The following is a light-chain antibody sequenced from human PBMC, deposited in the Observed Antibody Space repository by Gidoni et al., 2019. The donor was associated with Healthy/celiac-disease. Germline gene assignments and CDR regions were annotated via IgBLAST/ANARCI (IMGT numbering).Light chain of an antibody. J-gene: IGKJ1*01. Sequence: EIVMPQSPATLSVSPGERATPSCRASQSVSSNLAWYQQKPGQAPRLLIYGASTRATGIPARFSGSGSGTEFTLTISSLQSEDFAVYYCQQYNNWPPKGTFGQGTKVEIK. CDR2: GAS. CDR1: QSVSSN. V-gene: IGKV3-15*01. CDR3: QQYNNWPPKGT.